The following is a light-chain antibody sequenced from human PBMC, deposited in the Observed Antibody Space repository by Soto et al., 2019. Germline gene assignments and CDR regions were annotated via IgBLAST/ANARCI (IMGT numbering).Light chain of an antibody. V-gene: IGKV3-20*01. CDR1: QSVSSSY. CDR2: GAS. Sequence: EIVLTQSPGTLSLSPGERATLSCRASQSVSSSYLAWYQQKPGQAPRLLIYGASNRATGIPDRFSGSGSGTDFTLTISRLEPEDFAVYYSQQYGTSPFTFGPGTKVDIK. CDR3: QQYGTSPFT. J-gene: IGKJ3*01.